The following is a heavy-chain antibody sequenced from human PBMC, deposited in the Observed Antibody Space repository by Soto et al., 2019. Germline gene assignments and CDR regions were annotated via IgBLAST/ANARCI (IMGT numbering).Heavy chain of an antibody. CDR1: GGSISSYY. CDR2: IYYSGST. CDR3: AREIVSGGYCSSTSRSLGGPWFDP. V-gene: IGHV4-59*01. J-gene: IGHJ5*02. Sequence: PSETLSLTCTVSGGSISSYYWSWIRQPPGKGLEWIGYIYYSGSTNYNPSLKSRVTISVDTSKNQFSLKLSSVTAADTAVYYCAREIVSGGYCSSTSRSLGGPWFDPWGQGTLVTVSS. D-gene: IGHD2-2*01.